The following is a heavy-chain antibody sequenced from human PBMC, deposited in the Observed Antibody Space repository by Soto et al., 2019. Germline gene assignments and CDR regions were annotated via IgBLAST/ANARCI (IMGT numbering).Heavy chain of an antibody. CDR1: GYTFTSYA. CDR2: INAGNGNT. CDR3: ARGMKWFGDQWRGFYYGMDV. J-gene: IGHJ6*02. Sequence: QVQLVQSGAEVKKPGASVKVSCKASGYTFTSYAMHWVRQAPGQRLEWMGWINAGNGNTKYSQKFQGRVTITRDTSASTDYMELSSLRSEDTAVYYCARGMKWFGDQWRGFYYGMDVWGQGTTVTVSS. V-gene: IGHV1-3*01. D-gene: IGHD3-10*01.